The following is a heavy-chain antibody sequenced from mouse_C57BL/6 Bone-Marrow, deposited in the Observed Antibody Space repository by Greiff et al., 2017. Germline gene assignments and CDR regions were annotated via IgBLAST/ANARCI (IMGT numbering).Heavy chain of an antibody. J-gene: IGHJ1*03. CDR2: IDPNSGGA. D-gene: IGHD1-1*01. Sequence: QVHVKQPGAELVKPGASVKLSCKASGYTFTSYWMHWVKQRPGRGLEWIGRIDPNSGGAKYNEKFKSKAKLTVDKPSSTAYMQLSSLTSEDSAVYYCALTTLDVWGTGTTVTVSS. V-gene: IGHV1-72*01. CDR3: ALTTLDV. CDR1: GYTFTSYW.